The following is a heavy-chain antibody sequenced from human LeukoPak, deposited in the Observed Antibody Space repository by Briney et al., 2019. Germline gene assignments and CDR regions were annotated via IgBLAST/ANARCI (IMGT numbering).Heavy chain of an antibody. CDR2: VGPYNRKT. J-gene: IGHJ4*02. D-gene: IGHD1-7*01. Sequence: GASVKVSCKASGYAFSSYGIGWGRQAPGQGLEWMGWVGPYNRKTNYSQKFQGRVTMTTDTSTNTAYLELRTLRSDDTAVYYCARGAPRGVWNFYFDHWGQGTLVTVSS. V-gene: IGHV1-18*01. CDR3: ARGAPRGVWNFYFDH. CDR1: GYAFSSYG.